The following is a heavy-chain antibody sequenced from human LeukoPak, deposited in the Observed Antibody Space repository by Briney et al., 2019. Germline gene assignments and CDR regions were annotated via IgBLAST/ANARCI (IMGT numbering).Heavy chain of an antibody. V-gene: IGHV3-15*01. CDR1: GFTFSNAW. J-gene: IGHJ4*02. Sequence: GGSLRLSCAASGFTFSNAWMSWVRQAPGKGLEWVGRIKSKTDGGTTDYAAPVKGRFTISRDDSKNTLYLQMNSLKTEDTAVYYCTTSYDILTGSLDYWGQGPLVTVSS. CDR2: IKSKTDGGTT. CDR3: TTSYDILTGSLDY. D-gene: IGHD3-9*01.